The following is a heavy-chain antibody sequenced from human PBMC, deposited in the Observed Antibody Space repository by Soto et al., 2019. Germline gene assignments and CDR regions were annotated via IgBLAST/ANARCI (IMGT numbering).Heavy chain of an antibody. CDR2: ITIDGKSK. D-gene: IGHD2-21*02. CDR3: ARESGDWPLNWFDP. V-gene: IGHV3-74*01. J-gene: IGHJ5*02. Sequence: GGSLRLSCAASGFNFSNHWMHWVRQRPAEGLVWVSRITIDGKSKAYAGSVKGRFAISRDNAKNTLYLQMNGLTAEDTAVYYCARESGDWPLNWFDPWGQGTLVTVSS. CDR1: GFNFSNHW.